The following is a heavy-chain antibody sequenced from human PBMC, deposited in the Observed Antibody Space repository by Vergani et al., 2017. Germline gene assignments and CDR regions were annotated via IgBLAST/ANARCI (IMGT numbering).Heavy chain of an antibody. CDR3: AIETDYYDSSGYYLDY. D-gene: IGHD3-22*01. Sequence: QVQLVQSGSEVRKPGASVKVSCQVSGYSLTEFTIHWVRQAPGKGLEWMGGFDPEHGEVTFAHHIQGRVTMTEDRSTDTAYMELSSLRPEDTALYYCAIETDYYDSSGYYLDYWGQGTLVNVSS. CDR1: GYSLTEFT. J-gene: IGHJ4*02. CDR2: FDPEHGEV. V-gene: IGHV1-24*01.